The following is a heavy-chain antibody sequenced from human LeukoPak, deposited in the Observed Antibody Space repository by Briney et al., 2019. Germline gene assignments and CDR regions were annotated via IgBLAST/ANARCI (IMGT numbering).Heavy chain of an antibody. CDR2: IWFDGINK. D-gene: IGHD2-15*01. J-gene: IGHJ5*02. CDR1: GFTFSTYG. CDR3: AKASSPAATWFDP. Sequence: GRSLRLSCAAPGFTFSTYGMHWVRQAPGKGLEWVAVIWFDGINKYYADSVKGRFTISRDNSYNTLYLQMNSLRVEDTAVYYCAKASSPAATWFDPWGQGTLVTVSS. V-gene: IGHV3-33*06.